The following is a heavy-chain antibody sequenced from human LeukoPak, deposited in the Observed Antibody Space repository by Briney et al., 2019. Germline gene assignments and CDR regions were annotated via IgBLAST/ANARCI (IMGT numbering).Heavy chain of an antibody. Sequence: PGGSLRLSCVVSGFTFTNYWMQWVRQVPGKGLVWVARMSSDGTSIIHADSVKGRFTISRDNAENTLYLQMNSLRPEDTALYYCARSQSGVFDVWGQGTMVIVSS. CDR3: ARSQSGVFDV. J-gene: IGHJ3*01. D-gene: IGHD2-15*01. V-gene: IGHV3-74*01. CDR2: MSSDGTSI. CDR1: GFTFTNYW.